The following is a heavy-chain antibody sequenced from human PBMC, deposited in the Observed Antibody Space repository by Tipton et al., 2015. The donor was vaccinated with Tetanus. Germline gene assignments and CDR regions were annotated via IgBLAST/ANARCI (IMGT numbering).Heavy chain of an antibody. CDR1: GGSVSSGSYY. J-gene: IGHJ4*02. V-gene: IGHV4-61*01. CDR2: IYYSGST. Sequence: TLSLTCTVSGGSVSSGSYYWSWIRQPPGKGLEWIGYIYYSGSTNYNPSLKSRVTISVDTSKNQFSLKLSSVTAADTAVYYCARETLRIAVAGPYYFDYWGQGTLVTVSS. CDR3: ARETLRIAVAGPYYFDY. D-gene: IGHD6-19*01.